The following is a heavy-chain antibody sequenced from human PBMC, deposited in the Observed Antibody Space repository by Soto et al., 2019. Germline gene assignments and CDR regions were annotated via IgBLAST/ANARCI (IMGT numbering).Heavy chain of an antibody. V-gene: IGHV5-51*01. Sequence: GESRKISCKGSGYSFTSNWIGWVRQLPGKGLEWMGIIYPGDSDTRYSPAFQGQVTISADKSISTAYLQWSSLKASDTAMYYCARPLSPYYYYYGMDVWGQGTTVTVSS. J-gene: IGHJ6*02. CDR2: IYPGDSDT. CDR3: ARPLSPYYYYYGMDV. CDR1: GYSFTSNW.